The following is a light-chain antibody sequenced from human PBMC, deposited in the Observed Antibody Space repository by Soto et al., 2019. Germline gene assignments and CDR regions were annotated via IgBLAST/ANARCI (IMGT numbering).Light chain of an antibody. J-gene: IGLJ2*01. CDR3: SSYTSSNTPYVV. V-gene: IGLV2-14*01. CDR2: DVS. CDR1: SSDVGAYNY. Sequence: QSALTQPASVSGSPGQSITISCTGTSSDVGAYNYVSWYQQHPGKAPKLMIYDVSNRPSGVSNRFSGSKSGNTASLTISGLQAEDEADYYCSSYTSSNTPYVVFGGGPKLTVL.